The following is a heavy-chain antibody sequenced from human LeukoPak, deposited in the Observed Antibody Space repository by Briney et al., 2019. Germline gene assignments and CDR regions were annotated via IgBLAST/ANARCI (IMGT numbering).Heavy chain of an antibody. D-gene: IGHD2-2*01. CDR2: INPNSGGT. CDR3: ARGPIVVVPAAISRESWFDP. Sequence: ASVKVSCKASGYTLTAYYIYWVRQAPGQGLEWMGRINPNSGGTDYAQNFQGRVAMTRDTSISTAYMELSRLRSDDTAVYYCARGPIVVVPAAISRESWFDPWGQGTLVTVSS. J-gene: IGHJ5*02. V-gene: IGHV1-2*06. CDR1: GYTLTAYY.